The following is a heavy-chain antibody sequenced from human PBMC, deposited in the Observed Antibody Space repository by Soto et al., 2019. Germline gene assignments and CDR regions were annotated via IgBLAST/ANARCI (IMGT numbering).Heavy chain of an antibody. Sequence: PGGSLRLSCAASGFTFSSYGMHWVGQAPGKGLEWVAVTSHDGSNKYYADSAKGRFTISRDNSKNTLYLQMNSLRPEDTAVYYCAKDLDAYSSSWPADYWGQGTLVTVSS. D-gene: IGHD6-13*01. CDR2: TSHDGSNK. J-gene: IGHJ4*02. CDR3: AKDLDAYSSSWPADY. V-gene: IGHV3-30*18. CDR1: GFTFSSYG.